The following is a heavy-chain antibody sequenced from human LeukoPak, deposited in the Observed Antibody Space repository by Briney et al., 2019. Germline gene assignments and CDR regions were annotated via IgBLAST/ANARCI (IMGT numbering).Heavy chain of an antibody. J-gene: IGHJ5*02. CDR3: ARESDSGYSSSFNWFDP. V-gene: IGHV1-46*01. CDR2: INPSGGST. CDR1: GYSFTRYY. D-gene: IGHD6-19*01. Sequence: ASVNLSCKASGYSFTRYYMHGVRQAPGQGLEWMGIINPSGGSTIYAQTFQGRVTMTRDTSTRTVYVELSSLRSEDTAVYYCARESDSGYSSSFNWFDPWGQGALVTVSS.